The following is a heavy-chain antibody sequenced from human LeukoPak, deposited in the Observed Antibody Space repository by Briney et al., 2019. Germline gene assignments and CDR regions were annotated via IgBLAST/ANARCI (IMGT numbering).Heavy chain of an antibody. CDR3: ARGSSRYCSGGSCYSRPFTFDY. CDR1: GYTFTSYY. CDR2: INPSGGST. V-gene: IGHV1-46*01. D-gene: IGHD2-15*01. J-gene: IGHJ4*02. Sequence: ASVKVSCKASGYTFTSYYMHWVRQAPGQGLEWMGIINPSGGSTSYAQKFQGRVTMTRDTSTGTVYMELSSLRSEDTAVYYCARGSSRYCSGGSCYSRPFTFDYWGQGTLVTVSS.